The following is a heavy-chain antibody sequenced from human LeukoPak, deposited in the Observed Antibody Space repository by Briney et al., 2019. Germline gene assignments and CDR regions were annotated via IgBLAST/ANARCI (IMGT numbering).Heavy chain of an antibody. Sequence: GGSLRLSCAASGFTFSNYWMTWVRQAPGKGLACVANISPDGSEKYYVDSVKGRFTISRDNAKDSLYLQMNSLRAEDTAVYYCARDLNWDNVWGQGTLCTVSS. D-gene: IGHD7-27*01. CDR3: ARDLNWDNV. CDR2: ISPDGSEK. V-gene: IGHV3-7*01. J-gene: IGHJ4*02. CDR1: GFTFSNYW.